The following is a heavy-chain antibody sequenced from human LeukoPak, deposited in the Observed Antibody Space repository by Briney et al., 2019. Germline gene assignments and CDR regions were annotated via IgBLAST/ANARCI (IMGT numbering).Heavy chain of an antibody. CDR3: ARLYGYAYGRFDY. J-gene: IGHJ4*02. Sequence: PSETLSLTCTVSGGSISSGSHYWGWIRQPPGKGLEGIGSIYYGGSTYDNPSLQSRVTISVDTSKNQFSLKVNSVTAADSAVYYCARLYGYAYGRFDYWGQGTLVTVSS. CDR1: GGSISSGSHY. V-gene: IGHV4-39*01. CDR2: IYYGGST. D-gene: IGHD5-18*01.